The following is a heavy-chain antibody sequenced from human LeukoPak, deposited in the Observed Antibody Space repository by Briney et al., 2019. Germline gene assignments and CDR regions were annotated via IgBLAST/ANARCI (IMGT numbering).Heavy chain of an antibody. Sequence: PGGSLRLSCAASGFTFSSYSMNWVRQAPGKGLEWVSAISGSGGSTYYADSVKGRFTISRDNSKNTLYLQMNSLRAEDTAVYYCAKDPSPYYYDSGSLDYWGQGTLVTVSS. V-gene: IGHV3-23*01. CDR3: AKDPSPYYYDSGSLDY. J-gene: IGHJ4*02. D-gene: IGHD3-22*01. CDR2: ISGSGGST. CDR1: GFTFSSYS.